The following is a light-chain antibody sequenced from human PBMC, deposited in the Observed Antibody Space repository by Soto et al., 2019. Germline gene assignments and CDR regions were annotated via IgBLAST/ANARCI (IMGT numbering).Light chain of an antibody. Sequence: HSVLTQPPSASGTPGQRVTISCSGGSSNIGSDTVNWYQHLPGTAPKLLIYTNNQRPSRVPDRFSGSKSGTSASLTISGLQSKDAAEDYCASWDDSLNGYVFGTGTEVTVL. V-gene: IGLV1-44*01. CDR2: TNN. CDR1: SSNIGSDT. CDR3: ASWDDSLNGYV. J-gene: IGLJ1*01.